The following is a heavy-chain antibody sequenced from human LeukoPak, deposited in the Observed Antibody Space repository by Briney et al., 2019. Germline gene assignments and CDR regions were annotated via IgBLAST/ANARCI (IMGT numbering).Heavy chain of an antibody. V-gene: IGHV3-74*01. CDR2: ITNSGSRT. CDR3: ARERNYYYFDY. J-gene: IGHJ4*02. Sequence: PGGSLRLSCAASGFSFGGYWMHWVRQAPGKGLSWVAGITNSGSRTGYADSVKGRLTISRDNAKNTLYLQMSSLRAEDTAVYYCARERNYYYFDYWGLGSLVTVSS. D-gene: IGHD3-10*01. CDR1: GFSFGGYW.